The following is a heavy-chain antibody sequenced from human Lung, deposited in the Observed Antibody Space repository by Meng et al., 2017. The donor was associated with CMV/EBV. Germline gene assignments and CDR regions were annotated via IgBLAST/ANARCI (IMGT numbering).Heavy chain of an antibody. Sequence: GSLRLXCTVSGGSISSYYWSWIRQPPGKGLEWIGYIYYSGSTNYNPSLKSRVTISLDTSKNQFSLKLSSVTAADTAVYYCARAAADDDFWSDYEGPGGMDVWXQGTTVTVSS. J-gene: IGHJ6*02. CDR2: IYYSGST. CDR1: GGSISSYY. D-gene: IGHD3-3*01. CDR3: ARAAADDDFWSDYEGPGGMDV. V-gene: IGHV4-59*12.